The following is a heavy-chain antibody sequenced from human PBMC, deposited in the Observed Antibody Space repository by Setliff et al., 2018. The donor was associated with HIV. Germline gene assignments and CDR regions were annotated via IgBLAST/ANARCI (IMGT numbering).Heavy chain of an antibody. Sequence: GGSLRLSCAASGFRFMSYAMHWVRQAPGKGLEWVAFTRYDGGDKYYTDSVRGRFTISRDNSKNTLYLQMNSLRAEDTAVYYCAKDDPFYNYMDVWGKGTTVTVSS. CDR1: GFRFMSYA. CDR3: AKDDPFYNYMDV. V-gene: IGHV3-30*02. J-gene: IGHJ6*03. CDR2: TRYDGGDK.